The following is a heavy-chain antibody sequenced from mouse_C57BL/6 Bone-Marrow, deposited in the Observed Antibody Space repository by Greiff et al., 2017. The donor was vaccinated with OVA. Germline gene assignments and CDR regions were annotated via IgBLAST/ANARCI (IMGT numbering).Heavy chain of an antibody. CDR1: GYTFTSYT. Sequence: VQLQQSGAELARPGASVKMSCKASGYTFTSYTMHWVKQRPGQGLEWIGYINPSSGYTKYNQKFKDKATLTADKSSSTAYMQLSSLTSEDSAVYYCASNWAWFAYWGQGTLVTVSA. V-gene: IGHV1-4*01. D-gene: IGHD4-1*01. CDR2: INPSSGYT. J-gene: IGHJ3*01. CDR3: ASNWAWFAY.